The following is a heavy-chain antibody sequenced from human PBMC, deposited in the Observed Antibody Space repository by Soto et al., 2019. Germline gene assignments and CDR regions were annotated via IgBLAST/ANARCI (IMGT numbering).Heavy chain of an antibody. Sequence: GGSLRLSCGASGCTFSSCAMGWVRQAPGKGLEWVSDIIDSGGSTYYAASVKGRFTISRDNSKSTLYLQMNSLRAEDTALYYCAKGRSYYYYYGVDVWGQGTTVTVSS. CDR1: GCTFSSCA. CDR3: AKGRSYYYYYGVDV. V-gene: IGHV3-23*01. CDR2: IIDSGGST. J-gene: IGHJ6*02.